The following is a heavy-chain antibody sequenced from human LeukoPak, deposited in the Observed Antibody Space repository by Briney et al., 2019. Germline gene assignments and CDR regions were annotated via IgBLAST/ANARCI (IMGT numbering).Heavy chain of an antibody. CDR2: ISAYNGNT. D-gene: IGHD1-1*01. CDR3: ARADWNDVNWFDP. CDR1: GYTFTSYG. Sequence: ASVKASCKASGYTFTSYGISWVRQAPGQRLEWMGWISAYNGNTNYAQKLQGRVTMTTDTSTSTAHMELRNMRSDDTAVYYCARADWNDVNWFDPWGQGTLVTVSS. J-gene: IGHJ5*02. V-gene: IGHV1-18*04.